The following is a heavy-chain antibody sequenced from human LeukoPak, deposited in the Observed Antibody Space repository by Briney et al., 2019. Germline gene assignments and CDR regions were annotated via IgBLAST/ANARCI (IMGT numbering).Heavy chain of an antibody. J-gene: IGHJ6*03. D-gene: IGHD2/OR15-2a*01. CDR1: GGSFSGYY. CDR2: INHSGST. V-gene: IGHV4-34*01. Sequence: SETLSLTCAVYGGSFSGYYWSWIRQPPGKGLEWLGEINHSGSTNYNPSLKSRVTISVDTSKNQFSLKLSSVTAADTAVYYCARRILYYYYLDVWGKGPTVTVSS. CDR3: ARRILYYYYLDV.